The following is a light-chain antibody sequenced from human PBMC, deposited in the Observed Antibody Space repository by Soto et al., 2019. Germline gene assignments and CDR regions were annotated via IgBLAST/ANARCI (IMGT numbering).Light chain of an antibody. CDR2: DAS. CDR1: QSISHW. Sequence: DIQMTQSPSTLSASVGDRVTITCRASQSISHWLAWYQQKPGEAPKLLIYDASSLESGVPSRFSGTGSGTEFTLSIISLRPDDFATYYCQQYSSYSWTLGQGTKVEIK. V-gene: IGKV1-5*01. J-gene: IGKJ1*01. CDR3: QQYSSYSWT.